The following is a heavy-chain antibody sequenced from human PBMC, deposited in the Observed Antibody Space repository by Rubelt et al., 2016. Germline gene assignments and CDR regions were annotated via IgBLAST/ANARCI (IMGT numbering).Heavy chain of an antibody. CDR2: MNPKTGNT. CDR3: ARGAVDSYYLL. V-gene: IGHV1-8*01. CDR1: GYTFPNYD. D-gene: IGHD4-11*01. J-gene: IGHJ4*02. Sequence: QVQLVQSGAEVKKPGASVKVSCKASGYTFPNYDINWVRQATGQGLQWMGWMNPKTGNTGYAQKFQGRVTMTTDASTSTAFLDLKSLRSDDTAIYYCARGAVDSYYLLWGQGTPVIVSS.